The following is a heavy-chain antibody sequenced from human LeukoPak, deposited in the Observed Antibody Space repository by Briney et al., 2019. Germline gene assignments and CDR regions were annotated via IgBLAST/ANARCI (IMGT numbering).Heavy chain of an antibody. CDR1: GFTFSSYA. Sequence: QPGGSLRLSCAASGFTFSSYAMSWVRQAPGKGLEWVSAISGSGGSTHYADSVKGRFTISRDNSKNTLYLQMNSLRAEDTAVYYCAKDQPPGGYNHYYFDYWGQGTLVTVSS. D-gene: IGHD5-24*01. CDR2: ISGSGGST. CDR3: AKDQPPGGYNHYYFDY. J-gene: IGHJ4*02. V-gene: IGHV3-23*01.